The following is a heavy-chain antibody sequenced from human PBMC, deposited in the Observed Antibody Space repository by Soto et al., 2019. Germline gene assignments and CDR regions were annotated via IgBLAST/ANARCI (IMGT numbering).Heavy chain of an antibody. CDR1: GFTFSSYE. J-gene: IGHJ3*02. D-gene: IGHD3-16*02. CDR2: ISSSGSTI. Sequence: AGGSLRLSCAASGFTFSSYEMNWVRQAPGKGLEWVSYISSSGSTIYYADSVKGRFTISRDNAKNSLYLQMNSLRAEDTAVYYCARPYYVWGSYRPNAFDIWGQGTMVTVSS. CDR3: ARPYYVWGSYRPNAFDI. V-gene: IGHV3-48*03.